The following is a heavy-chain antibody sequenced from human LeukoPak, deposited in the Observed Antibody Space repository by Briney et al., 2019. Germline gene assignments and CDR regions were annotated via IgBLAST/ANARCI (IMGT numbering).Heavy chain of an antibody. D-gene: IGHD2/OR15-2a*01. CDR2: TSHTGST. Sequence: SETLSLTCAVSGGSVSSGGFSWRWIRQPPGKGLECIGSTSHTGSTYYNPSLKSRVTISVDSSKNQFSLKLSSVTAADTAVYYCAREGYFYGMDVWGQGTTVTVSS. V-gene: IGHV4-30-2*01. CDR3: AREGYFYGMDV. CDR1: GGSVSSGGFS. J-gene: IGHJ6*02.